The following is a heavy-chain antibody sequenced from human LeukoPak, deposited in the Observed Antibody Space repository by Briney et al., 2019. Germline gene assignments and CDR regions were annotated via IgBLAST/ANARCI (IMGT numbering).Heavy chain of an antibody. J-gene: IGHJ4*02. D-gene: IGHD2-2*01. V-gene: IGHV4-59*01. CDR2: IYYSGGT. CDR1: GGSISSYY. CDR3: ARGSRPAAPFDY. Sequence: SETLSLTCTVSGGSISSYYWSWIRQPPGKGLEWIGYIYYSGGTNYYPSLKSRVTISVDSTRNQCALKLSSVTAADTAVYYCARGSRPAAPFDYWGQGTLVTVSS.